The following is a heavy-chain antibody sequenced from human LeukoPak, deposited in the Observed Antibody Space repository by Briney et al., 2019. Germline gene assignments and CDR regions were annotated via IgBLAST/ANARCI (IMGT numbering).Heavy chain of an antibody. J-gene: IGHJ4*02. Sequence: SGGSLRLSCAASGFTFSNYAMNWVRQAPGKGLEWVSSISGSGGSTYYADSVKGRFTISRDNSKNTLYLQINSLRAEDTAVYYCAKAARSDSTDYWGQGTLVTVSS. CDR2: ISGSGGST. V-gene: IGHV3-23*01. CDR1: GFTFSNYA. D-gene: IGHD2-21*02. CDR3: AKAARSDSTDY.